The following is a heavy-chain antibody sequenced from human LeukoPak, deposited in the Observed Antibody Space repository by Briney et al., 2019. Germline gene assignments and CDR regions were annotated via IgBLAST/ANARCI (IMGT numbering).Heavy chain of an antibody. CDR1: GGSISSYF. CDR3: AKASVTTAALFDS. V-gene: IGHV4-59*01. J-gene: IGHJ4*02. D-gene: IGHD4-17*01. CDR2: ISNTGIT. Sequence: SETLSLTCTVSGGSISSYFWNWIRQPPGQGLEWIGYISNTGITKYNPSLKSRVAISADTSKNQFSLNLNSVTAADTAVYYCAKASVTTAALFDSWGQGTLVAVSS.